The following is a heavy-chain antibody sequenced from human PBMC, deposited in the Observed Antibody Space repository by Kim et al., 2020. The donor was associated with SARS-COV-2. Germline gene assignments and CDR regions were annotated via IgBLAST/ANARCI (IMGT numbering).Heavy chain of an antibody. CDR1: GFTFRSYG. D-gene: IGHD6-19*01. V-gene: IGHV3-33*01. J-gene: IGHJ5*02. CDR2: IWYDGSDD. CDR3: VREGAVAATVTYNLMDR. Sequence: GGSLRLSCAASGFTFRSYGMHWVRQAPGKGLEWVAVIWYDGSDDYYADSVRGRFTISRDNSRNTLYLQMHSLRGEDTAIYYCVREGAVAATVTYNLMDRWGEGALVTVSS.